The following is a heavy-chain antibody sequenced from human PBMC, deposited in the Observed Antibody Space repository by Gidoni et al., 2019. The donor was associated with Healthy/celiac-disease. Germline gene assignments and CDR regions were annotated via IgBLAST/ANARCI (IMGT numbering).Heavy chain of an antibody. D-gene: IGHD2-2*01. CDR2: IYYSGST. J-gene: IGHJ4*02. V-gene: IGHV4-39*01. CDR1: GGSISSSSYY. Sequence: QLQLQESGPGLVKPSETLSLTCTVSGGSISSSSYYWGWIRQPPGKGLEWIGSIYYSGSTYYNPSLKSRVTISVDTSKNQFSLKLSSVTAADTAVYYCASGDCSSTSCYLPPFDYWGQGTLVTVSS. CDR3: ASGDCSSTSCYLPPFDY.